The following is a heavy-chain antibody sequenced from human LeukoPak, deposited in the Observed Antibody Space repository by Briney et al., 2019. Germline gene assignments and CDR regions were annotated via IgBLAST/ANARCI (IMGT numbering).Heavy chain of an antibody. CDR2: IIPIFGTA. CDR1: GGTFSSYA. J-gene: IGHJ4*02. Sequence: SVTVSCKASGGTFSSYAISWVRQAPGQGLEWMGGIIPIFGTANYAQKFQGRVAITADESTSTAYRELSSLRSEDTAVYYCARDRETWHGLRYFDYWGQGTLVTVSS. D-gene: IGHD1-26*01. V-gene: IGHV1-69*13. CDR3: ARDRETWHGLRYFDY.